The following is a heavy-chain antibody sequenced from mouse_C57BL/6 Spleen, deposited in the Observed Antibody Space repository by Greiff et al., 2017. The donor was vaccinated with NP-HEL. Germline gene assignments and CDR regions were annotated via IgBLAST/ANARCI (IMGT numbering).Heavy chain of an antibody. CDR3: TRGDDHDGDYAMDF. CDR2: IYPGNSDT. CDR1: GYTFTSYW. D-gene: IGHD2-4*01. Sequence: EVQLQQSGTVLARPGASVKMSCKTSGYTFTSYWMHWVKQRPGQGLEWIGAIYPGNSDTSYNQKFKGKAKLTAVTSASTAYMALSSLTNEDSAVYYCTRGDDHDGDYAMDFWGQGTSVTVSS. J-gene: IGHJ4*01. V-gene: IGHV1-5*01.